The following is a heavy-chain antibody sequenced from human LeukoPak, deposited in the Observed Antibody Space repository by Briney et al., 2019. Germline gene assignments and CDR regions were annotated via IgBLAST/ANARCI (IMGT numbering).Heavy chain of an antibody. D-gene: IGHD3-22*01. J-gene: IGHJ4*02. Sequence: GGSLRLSCAASGFTVSSNDMSWVRQAPGKGLEWVSLIYSGRSTYYADSVKGRFIISRDNSKNTLYLQMNSLRAEDTAVYYCARDYYDSSGYYYFDYWGQGTLVTVSS. CDR2: IYSGRST. CDR3: ARDYYDSSGYYYFDY. CDR1: GFTVSSND. V-gene: IGHV3-66*01.